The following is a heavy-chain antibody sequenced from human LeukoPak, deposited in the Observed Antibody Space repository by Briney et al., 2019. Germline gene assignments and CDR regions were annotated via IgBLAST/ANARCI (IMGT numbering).Heavy chain of an antibody. D-gene: IGHD3-10*01. CDR1: GFTFSSYA. Sequence: GGSLRLSCAASGFTFSSYAMSWVRQAPGKGLEWVANIKQDGSEKYYVDSVKGRFTISRDNSKNTLYLQMNSLRAEDTAVYYCAVGGEYHKYYFDYWGQGTLVTVSS. CDR3: AVGGEYHKYYFDY. V-gene: IGHV3-7*03. CDR2: IKQDGSEK. J-gene: IGHJ4*02.